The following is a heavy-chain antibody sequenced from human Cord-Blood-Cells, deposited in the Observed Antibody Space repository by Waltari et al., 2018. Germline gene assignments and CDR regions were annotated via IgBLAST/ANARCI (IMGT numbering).Heavy chain of an antibody. CDR1: GFTFSSYA. J-gene: IGHJ4*02. V-gene: IGHV3-23*01. CDR3: AKDERCSGGSCYTTGDY. CDR2: ISGSGVNT. Sequence: EVQLLESGGGLVQPGGSLRLSCAASGFTFSSYAMSWVRQAPGKGLECVSGISGSGVNTYYADSVKGRFTISRDNSKNTLYLQMNSLRAEDTAVYYCAKDERCSGGSCYTTGDYWGQGTLVTVSS. D-gene: IGHD2-15*01.